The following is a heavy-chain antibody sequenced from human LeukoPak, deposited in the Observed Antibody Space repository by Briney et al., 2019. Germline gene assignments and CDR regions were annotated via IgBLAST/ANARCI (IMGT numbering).Heavy chain of an antibody. CDR2: VSASGSPT. Sequence: GSLRLSCVASGFTFSSYDMTWVRQAPGKGLEYVSGVSASGSPTYYPDPMKGRFVISRDNSKTTLYLQVNSLRPEDTAVYYCAKRGGSYFDYWGRGTLVTVSS. CDR3: AKRGGSYFDY. J-gene: IGHJ4*02. V-gene: IGHV3-23*01. CDR1: GFTFSSYD. D-gene: IGHD3-10*01.